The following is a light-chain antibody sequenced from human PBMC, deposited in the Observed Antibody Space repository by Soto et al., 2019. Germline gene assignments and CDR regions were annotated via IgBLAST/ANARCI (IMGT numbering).Light chain of an antibody. CDR3: SSYTSSSTPYV. CDR2: DVS. J-gene: IGLJ1*01. CDR1: SSDFGGYNY. V-gene: IGLV2-14*01. Sequence: QSALTQPASVSGSPGQSITIFCTGTSSDFGGYNYVSWYQQHPGKAPKLMIYDVSNRPSGVSNRFSGSKSGNTASLTISGLQAEDEADYYCSSYTSSSTPYVFGTGTKVTVL.